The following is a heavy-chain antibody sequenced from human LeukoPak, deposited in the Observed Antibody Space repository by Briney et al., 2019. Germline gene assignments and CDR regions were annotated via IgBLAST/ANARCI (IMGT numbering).Heavy chain of an antibody. CDR1: GYTFNNYG. V-gene: IGHV1-2*02. J-gene: IGHJ4*02. CDR2: INPNSGGT. D-gene: IGHD6-6*01. CDR3: ASPYSSSMFGY. Sequence: ASVKVSCKASGYTFNNYGISWVRQAPGQGLEWMGWINPNSGGTNYAQKFQGRVTMTRDTSISTAYMELSRLRSDDTAVYYCASPYSSSMFGYWGQGTLVTVSS.